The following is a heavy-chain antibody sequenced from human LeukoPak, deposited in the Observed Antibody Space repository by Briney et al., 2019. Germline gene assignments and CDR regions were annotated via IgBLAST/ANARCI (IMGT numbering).Heavy chain of an antibody. CDR1: GFTFSNAW. CDR3: TTSPLRYFDWLSDAFDI. CDR2: IKSKTDGGTT. D-gene: IGHD3-9*01. J-gene: IGHJ3*02. V-gene: IGHV3-15*01. Sequence: GGSLRLSCAASGFTFSNAWMSWVRQAPGKGLEWVGRIKSKTDGGTTDYAAPVKGRFTISRDDSKNTLYLQMNSLKTEDTAVYYCTTSPLRYFDWLSDAFDIWGQGTMVTVSS.